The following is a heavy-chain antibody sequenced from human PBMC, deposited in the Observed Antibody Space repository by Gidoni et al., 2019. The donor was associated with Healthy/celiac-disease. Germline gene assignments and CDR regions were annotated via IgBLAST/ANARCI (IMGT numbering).Heavy chain of an antibody. CDR3: ARRRDVAAADFDY. CDR2: IYYSGST. D-gene: IGHD6-13*01. CDR1: GGSISSSSYY. Sequence: QLQLQESGPGLVKPSETLSLTCTVSGGSISSSSYYWGWIRQPPGKGLEWIGSIYYSGSTYYNPSLKSRVTISVDTSKNQFSLKLSSVTAADTAVYYCARRRDVAAADFDYWGQGTLVTVSS. V-gene: IGHV4-39*01. J-gene: IGHJ4*02.